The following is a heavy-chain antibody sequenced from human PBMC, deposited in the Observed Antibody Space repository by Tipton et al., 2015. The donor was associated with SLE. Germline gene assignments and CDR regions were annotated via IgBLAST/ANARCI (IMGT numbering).Heavy chain of an antibody. CDR2: INSDGSST. V-gene: IGHV3-74*01. J-gene: IGHJ3*02. CDR1: GFTFSSYW. CDR3: AREEGVGGHYI. Sequence: GSLRLSCAASGFTFSSYWMHWVRQAPGKGLVWVSRINSDGSSTSYADSVKGRFTISRDNAKNTLYLQMNSLRAEDTAVYYCAREEGVGGHYIWGQGTMVTVSS. D-gene: IGHD1-26*01.